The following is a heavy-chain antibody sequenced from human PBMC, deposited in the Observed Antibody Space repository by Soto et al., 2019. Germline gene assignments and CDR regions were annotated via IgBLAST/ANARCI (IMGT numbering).Heavy chain of an antibody. D-gene: IGHD2-8*02. CDR1: GGSISSSNW. Sequence: PSETLSLTCVVSGGSISSSNWWTWVRQTPGRGLEWLGGIFHRGTTKYNPFLKSRATISIDKSKNQFSLKVDSVTAADTAVYFCVRSGTDNWFDPWGQGTLVT. CDR2: IFHRGTT. V-gene: IGHV4-4*02. J-gene: IGHJ5*02. CDR3: VRSGTDNWFDP.